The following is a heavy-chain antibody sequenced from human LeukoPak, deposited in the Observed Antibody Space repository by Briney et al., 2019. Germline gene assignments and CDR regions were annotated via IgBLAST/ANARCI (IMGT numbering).Heavy chain of an antibody. J-gene: IGHJ2*01. CDR1: GFTFSSYS. CDR2: ISSGSSTI. Sequence: GGSLRLSCAASGFTFSSYSMNWVRQAPGKGLEWVSYISSGSSTIYYADSVKGRFTISRDNAKNSLYLQMNSLRAEDTAVYYCAREVVVAATAWYFDLWGRGTLVTVSS. CDR3: AREVVVAATAWYFDL. V-gene: IGHV3-48*04. D-gene: IGHD2-15*01.